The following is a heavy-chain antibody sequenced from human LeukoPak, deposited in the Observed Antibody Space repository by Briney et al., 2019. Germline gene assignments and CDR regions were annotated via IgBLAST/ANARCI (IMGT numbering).Heavy chain of an antibody. V-gene: IGHV4-59*01. CDR3: PREVGLRYFDP. CDR2: IYYSGTT. J-gene: IGHJ5*02. CDR1: DDSISSYY. D-gene: IGHD3-9*01. Sequence: SETLSLTCTVPDDSISSYYWSWIRQSPGKGLEWIGYIYYSGTTNYNPSLKSRVTISVDTSTNQFSLKLTSVTAADTAVYFCPREVGLRYFDPWGQGTLVTVSS.